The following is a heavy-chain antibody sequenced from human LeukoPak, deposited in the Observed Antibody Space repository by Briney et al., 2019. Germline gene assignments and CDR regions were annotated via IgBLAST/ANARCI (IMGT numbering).Heavy chain of an antibody. V-gene: IGHV1-46*01. J-gene: IGHJ4*02. D-gene: IGHD6-19*01. CDR3: AKEGNSGWVPKY. CDR2: INPSGATT. Sequence: ASVTVSCKASGYTFTGYYMHWVRQAPGQGLEWMGMINPSGATTTYAQNFQGRVTMTRDTSTRTAYMELSSLRSEDTAVYYCAKEGNSGWVPKYWGQGTLVTVSS. CDR1: GYTFTGYY.